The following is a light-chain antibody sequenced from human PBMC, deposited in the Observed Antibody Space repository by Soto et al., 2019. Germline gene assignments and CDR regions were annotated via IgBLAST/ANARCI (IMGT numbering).Light chain of an antibody. CDR3: QQYGSAPFT. Sequence: EIVMTQSPATLSVSPGERATLSCRASQSVSSNLAWYQQKPDQAPRLLIYGASTRAPGIPARFSGSGSGTEFTLTISSLQSEDFAVYYCQQYGSAPFTFGPGTRVEI. V-gene: IGKV3-15*01. J-gene: IGKJ3*01. CDR1: QSVSSN. CDR2: GAS.